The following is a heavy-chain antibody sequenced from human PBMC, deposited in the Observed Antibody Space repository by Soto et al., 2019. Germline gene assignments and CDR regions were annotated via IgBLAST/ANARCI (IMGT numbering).Heavy chain of an antibody. J-gene: IGHJ3*02. CDR1: GGSINSYY. V-gene: IGHV4-4*07. D-gene: IGHD3-3*01. Sequence: LETLSLTCTVSGGSINSYYWYWIRQPAGKGLEWIGRIYISGSTNYNPSLKSRVTISVDTSKNQFSLKLSSVTAADTAVYYCARERWEWSDAFDIWGQGTMVTVSS. CDR3: ARERWEWSDAFDI. CDR2: IYISGST.